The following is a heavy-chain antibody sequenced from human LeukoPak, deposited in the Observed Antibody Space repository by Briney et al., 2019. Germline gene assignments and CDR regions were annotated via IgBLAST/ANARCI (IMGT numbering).Heavy chain of an antibody. D-gene: IGHD3-16*02. Sequence: GGSLRLSCAASGFIFSDYYMSWIRQAPGKGLEWVSINRTYYTDSVKGRFTISRDNSKYTLYLQMNSLRAEDTAVYYCAAQKRGSYRPYYFDYWGQGTLVTVSS. CDR3: AAQKRGSYRPYYFDY. CDR1: GFIFSDYY. CDR2: NRT. J-gene: IGHJ4*02. V-gene: IGHV3-53*01.